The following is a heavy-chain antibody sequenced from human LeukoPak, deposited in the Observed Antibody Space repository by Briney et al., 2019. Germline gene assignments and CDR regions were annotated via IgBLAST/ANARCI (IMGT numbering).Heavy chain of an antibody. Sequence: GGSLRLSCAASGFTFSSYTMSWVRQAPGKGLEWVSTITTSGGNTYYADSVKGRFTVSRDNSKNTLFLQMNSLRAEDTAVYYCAKDGGLWVSAHWGDSWGRGTLVTVSS. CDR3: AKDGGLWVSAHWGDS. CDR1: GFTFSSYT. V-gene: IGHV3-23*01. CDR2: ITTSGGNT. J-gene: IGHJ4*02. D-gene: IGHD7-27*01.